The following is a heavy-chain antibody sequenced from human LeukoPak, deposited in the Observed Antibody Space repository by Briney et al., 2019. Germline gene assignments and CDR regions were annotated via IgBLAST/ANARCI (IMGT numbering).Heavy chain of an antibody. Sequence: ASVKVSCKASGYTFTSYGISWVRQAPAQGLEWMGWLRAYNGNTNYAQKLQGRVTMTTDTSTSTAYMELRSLRSDDTAAYYCARVVWFGELLSIRYYYYDMDVWGKGTTVTISS. CDR1: GYTFTSYG. CDR3: ARVVWFGELLSIRYYYYDMDV. CDR2: LRAYNGNT. V-gene: IGHV1-18*01. J-gene: IGHJ6*03. D-gene: IGHD3-10*01.